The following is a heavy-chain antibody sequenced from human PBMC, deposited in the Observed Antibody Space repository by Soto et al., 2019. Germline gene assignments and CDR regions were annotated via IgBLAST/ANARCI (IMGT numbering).Heavy chain of an antibody. CDR2: IYYSGST. CDR1: GGSISSSSYY. V-gene: IGHV4-39*01. D-gene: IGHD2-15*01. J-gene: IGHJ5*02. Sequence: SETLSLTCTVSGGSISSSSYYWGWIRQPPGKGLEWIGSIYYSGSTYHNPSLKSRVTISVDTSKNQFSLKLSSVTAADTAVYYCARHGRGGWWFDPWGQGTLVTVSS. CDR3: ARHGRGGWWFDP.